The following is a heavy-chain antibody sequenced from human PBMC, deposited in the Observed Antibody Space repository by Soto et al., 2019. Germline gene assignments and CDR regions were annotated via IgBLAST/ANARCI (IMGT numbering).Heavy chain of an antibody. CDR1: GFTFDDYA. CDR3: AKDILFGETSYYYGMDV. Sequence: EVQLVESGGGLVQPGRSLRLSCGASGFTFDDYAMHWVRQAPGKGLEWVSGISWNSARIDYADSVKGRFTISRDNAKNSLSLQMNSLRAEDTALYYCAKDILFGETSYYYGMDVWGQGTTVTVSS. V-gene: IGHV3-9*01. CDR2: ISWNSARI. J-gene: IGHJ6*02. D-gene: IGHD3-10*01.